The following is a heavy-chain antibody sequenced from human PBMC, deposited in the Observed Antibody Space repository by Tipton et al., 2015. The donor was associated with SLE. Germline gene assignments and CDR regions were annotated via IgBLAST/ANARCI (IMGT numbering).Heavy chain of an antibody. CDR2: IYYSGST. CDR1: GGSVSSGSYY. Sequence: TLSLTCSVSGGSVSSGSYYWSWIRQPPGKGLEWIGYIYYSGSTNYNPSLKSRVTISVDTSKNQFSLKLSSVTAADTAVYYCARGSWNFRYFDYWGQGTLVTVSS. V-gene: IGHV4-61*01. J-gene: IGHJ4*02. D-gene: IGHD1-7*01. CDR3: ARGSWNFRYFDY.